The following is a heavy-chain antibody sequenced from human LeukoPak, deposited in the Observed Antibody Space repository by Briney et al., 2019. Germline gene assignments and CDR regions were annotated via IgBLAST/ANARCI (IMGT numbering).Heavy chain of an antibody. CDR3: ARDTAGYSSGWCRY. Sequence: PGGSLRLSCAASGFTFSSYSMNWVRQAPGKGLEWVSSISSSSSYIYYADSVKGRFTISRDNAKNSLYLQMNSLRAEDTAVYYCARDTAGYSSGWCRYWGQGTLVTVSS. CDR1: GFTFSSYS. J-gene: IGHJ4*02. V-gene: IGHV3-21*01. D-gene: IGHD6-19*01. CDR2: ISSSSSYI.